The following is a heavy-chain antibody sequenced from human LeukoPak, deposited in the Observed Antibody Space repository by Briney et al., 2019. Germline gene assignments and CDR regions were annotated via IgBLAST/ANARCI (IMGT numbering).Heavy chain of an antibody. V-gene: IGHV1-18*01. CDR1: GYTFTSYG. D-gene: IGHD2-15*01. CDR2: ISAYNGNT. Sequence: GASVKVSCKASGYTFTSYGISWVRQAPGQGLEWMGWISAYNGNTNYAQKLQGRVTMTTDTSTSTAYMELRSLRSDDTAVYYCAREGKKYCSGGSCYLQNNWFDPWGQGTLVTVSS. CDR3: AREGKKYCSGGSCYLQNNWFDP. J-gene: IGHJ5*02.